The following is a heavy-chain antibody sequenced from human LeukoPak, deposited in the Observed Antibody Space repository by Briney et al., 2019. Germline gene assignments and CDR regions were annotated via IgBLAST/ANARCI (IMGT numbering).Heavy chain of an antibody. D-gene: IGHD1-26*01. V-gene: IGHV4-34*01. J-gene: IGHJ3*02. CDR1: GGSFSGYF. Sequence: SETLSLTCAVYGGSFSGYFWSWIRQPPGKGLEWIGEINHSGSTNYNPSLKSRVTISVDTSKNQFSLKLSSVTAADTAFYYCARYIVSYPHDAFDIWGQGTMVTVSS. CDR2: INHSGST. CDR3: ARYIVSYPHDAFDI.